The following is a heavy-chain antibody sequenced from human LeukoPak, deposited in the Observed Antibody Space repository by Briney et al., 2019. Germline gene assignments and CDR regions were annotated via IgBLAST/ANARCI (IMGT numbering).Heavy chain of an antibody. CDR3: AKSIYGSGTYMGVDY. V-gene: IGHV3-30*18. J-gene: IGHJ4*02. CDR1: GFTFSSYG. CDR2: ISYDGSHK. Sequence: GGSLRLSCAASGFTFSSYGMNWVRQAPGKGLEWVAIISYDGSHKLYADSVKGRFTISRDYSENTLHLQMNSLRPEDTAVYYCAKSIYGSGTYMGVDYWGQGTLVTVSS. D-gene: IGHD3-10*01.